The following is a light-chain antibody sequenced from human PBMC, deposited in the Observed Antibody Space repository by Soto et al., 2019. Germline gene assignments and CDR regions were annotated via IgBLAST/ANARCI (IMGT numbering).Light chain of an antibody. V-gene: IGKV1-27*01. J-gene: IGKJ3*01. CDR1: QGISNY. CDR3: QHYHSLPFT. Sequence: DIQMTQSPSSLSAFVGDSVTFTCRASQGISNYLAWYHQKPGKVPKLLVYAASTLQSGVPSRFSGSGSGTEFTLTIRSLQPEDVGTYRCQHYHSLPFTVGTGTKVDIK. CDR2: AAS.